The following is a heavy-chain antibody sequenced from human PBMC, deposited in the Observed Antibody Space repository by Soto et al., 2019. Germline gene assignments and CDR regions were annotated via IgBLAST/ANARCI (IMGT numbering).Heavy chain of an antibody. Sequence: QVQLVQSGAEVKKPGASVKVSCKVSGYTLTELSMHWVRQAPGKVLEWMGGFDPEDGETIYAQKFQGRVTMNEDTSTDTAYMELSSLRSEDTAVYYCAPASSYYYYGMDVWGQGTTVTVSS. J-gene: IGHJ6*02. V-gene: IGHV1-24*01. CDR2: FDPEDGET. CDR3: APASSYYYYGMDV. CDR1: GYTLTELS.